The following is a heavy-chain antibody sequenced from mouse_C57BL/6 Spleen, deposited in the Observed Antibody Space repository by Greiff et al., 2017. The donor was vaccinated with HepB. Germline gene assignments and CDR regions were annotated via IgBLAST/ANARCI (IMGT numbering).Heavy chain of an antibody. CDR3: ARYHDGYSYFDY. J-gene: IGHJ2*01. V-gene: IGHV1-64*01. CDR2: IHPNSGST. CDR1: GYTFTSYW. D-gene: IGHD2-3*01. Sequence: QVQLQQPGAELVKPGASVKLSCKASGYTFTSYWMHWVKQRPGPGLEWIGMIHPNSGSTNYNEKFKSKATLTVDKSSSTAYMQLSSLTSEDSAVYYCARYHDGYSYFDYWGQGTTLTVSS.